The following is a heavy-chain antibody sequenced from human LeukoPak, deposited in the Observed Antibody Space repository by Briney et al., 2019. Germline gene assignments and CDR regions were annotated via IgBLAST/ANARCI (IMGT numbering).Heavy chain of an antibody. CDR2: ISSGGGTT. CDR1: GFTVSSNY. J-gene: IGHJ4*02. Sequence: GGSLRLSCAASGFTVSSNYMSWVRQAPGKGLEWVSGISSGGGTTYYADSVKGRFTISRDNSINTLYLQVNSLRAEDTAVYYCTKDLRAAAPYYFDYWGQGALVTVSS. V-gene: IGHV3-23*01. CDR3: TKDLRAAAPYYFDY. D-gene: IGHD6-13*01.